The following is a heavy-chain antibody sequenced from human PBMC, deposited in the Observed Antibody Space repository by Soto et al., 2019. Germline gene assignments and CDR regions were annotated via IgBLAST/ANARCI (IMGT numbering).Heavy chain of an antibody. J-gene: IGHJ6*02. V-gene: IGHV3-23*01. CDR2: ITGGGYAT. D-gene: IGHD1-26*01. CDR1: GFAFSRYA. CDR3: GKDGGGSYAYGLAV. Sequence: EVQLLESGGGLVQPGGSLRLSCAASGFAFSRYAMTWVRQAPGKGLEWVSAITGGGYATYYADSVKGRFTISGDDSKYPLLLFRNSLRAEDTAVYYCGKDGGGSYAYGLAVWGQGTRSPSP.